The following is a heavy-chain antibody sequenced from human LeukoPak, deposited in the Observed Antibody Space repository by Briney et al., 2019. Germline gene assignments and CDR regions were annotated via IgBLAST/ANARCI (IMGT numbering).Heavy chain of an antibody. J-gene: IGHJ4*02. CDR3: SEGLAY. CDR1: GLTFSDVW. Sequence: GGSLRLSCAVSGLTFSDVWVSWVRQAPGKGLEWVGRITTTAHGATTDYAAPVEGRFTISRDDSKNTVYLQMNGLKTEDTALYYCSEGLAYWGQGTLVAVSA. CDR2: ITTTAHGATT. V-gene: IGHV3-15*01.